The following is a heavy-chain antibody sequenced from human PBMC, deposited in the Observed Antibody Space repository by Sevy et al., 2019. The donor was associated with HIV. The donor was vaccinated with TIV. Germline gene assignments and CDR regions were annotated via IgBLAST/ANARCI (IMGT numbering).Heavy chain of an antibody. D-gene: IGHD3-3*01. V-gene: IGHV3-21*01. J-gene: IGHJ6*02. CDR1: GFTFSDYN. CDR2: ISSGSGFI. Sequence: GGSLRLSCAASGFTFSDYNMNWVRQAPGKGLEWVSFISSGSGFIYYEDSVKGRFTIYRDNAKNPLFLQMNSLRADDTAVYFCARDKTILEGRYGMDVWGQGTTVTVSS. CDR3: ARDKTILEGRYGMDV.